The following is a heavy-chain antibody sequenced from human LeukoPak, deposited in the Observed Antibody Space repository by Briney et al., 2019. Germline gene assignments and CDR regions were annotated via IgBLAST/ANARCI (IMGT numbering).Heavy chain of an antibody. CDR1: GFPFSGYW. CDR2: IGEGGAGT. J-gene: IGHJ5*02. Sequence: GGTLRLSCAASGFPFSGYWMDGVPQAPGKGLVWVSRIGEGGAGTTYADCVEGRFTISRDNAKNTLYLQMNGLRVEDTAVYYCARSASGYDAWGQGTLVTVSS. V-gene: IGHV3-74*03. CDR3: ARSASGYDA. D-gene: IGHD5-12*01.